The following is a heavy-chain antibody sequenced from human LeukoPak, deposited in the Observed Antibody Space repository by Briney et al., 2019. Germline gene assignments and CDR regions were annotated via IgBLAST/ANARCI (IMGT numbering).Heavy chain of an antibody. CDR2: IYYSGST. D-gene: IGHD4-11*01. Sequence: SETLSLTCTVSGGFISTGSYCWAWIRQPPGKGLEWIGSIYYSGSTYYSPSLKSRVTISVDTSKNQFSLRLSSVTAADTAVYYCARRDMTAVTAYAFDIWGQGTMVTVSS. CDR1: GGFISTGSYC. CDR3: ARRDMTAVTAYAFDI. V-gene: IGHV4-39*01. J-gene: IGHJ3*02.